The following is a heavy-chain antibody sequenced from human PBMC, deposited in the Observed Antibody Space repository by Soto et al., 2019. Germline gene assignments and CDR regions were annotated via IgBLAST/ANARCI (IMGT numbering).Heavy chain of an antibody. CDR1: GDTFIKYD. CDR3: ARRKERSGPNYFDV. CDR2: MNPSNGNA. V-gene: IGHV1-8*01. J-gene: IGHJ4*02. D-gene: IGHD6-25*01. Sequence: GASVKVSCKASGDTFIKYDINWVRQATGQGPEWMGWMNPSNGNAGYAQNFRGRVTMTSNTSITTAYMELSGLRYEDTAVYYCARRKERSGPNYFDVWGQGTLVTVSS.